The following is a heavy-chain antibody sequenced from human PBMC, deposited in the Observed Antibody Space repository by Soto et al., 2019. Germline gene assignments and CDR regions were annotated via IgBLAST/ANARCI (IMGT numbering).Heavy chain of an antibody. D-gene: IGHD4-17*01. CDR3: AAESDGDYYYYYGMDV. Sequence: SVKVSCKASGFSFTSSAVQWVRQARGQRLEWIGWIVVGSGNTNYAQKFQERVTITRDMSTSTAYMELSSLRSEDTAVYYCAAESDGDYYYYYGMDVWGQGTTVTVSS. CDR1: GFSFTSSA. V-gene: IGHV1-58*01. CDR2: IVVGSGNT. J-gene: IGHJ6*02.